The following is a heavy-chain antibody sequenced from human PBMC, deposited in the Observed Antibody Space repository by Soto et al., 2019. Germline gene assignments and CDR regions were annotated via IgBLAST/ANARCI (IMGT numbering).Heavy chain of an antibody. D-gene: IGHD7-27*01. Sequence: EVQLLESGGGLVQPGGSQGLSCAASGFTFSSYAMSWVRQAPGKGLEWVSAISDSGDTSYYADSVKGRFTISRDTSKNTLYLHMSSLRAEDTAVYYCAKWGNDWGYYYYGMNVWGQGTTVTVSS. J-gene: IGHJ6*02. CDR3: AKWGNDWGYYYYGMNV. CDR1: GFTFSSYA. V-gene: IGHV3-23*01. CDR2: ISDSGDTS.